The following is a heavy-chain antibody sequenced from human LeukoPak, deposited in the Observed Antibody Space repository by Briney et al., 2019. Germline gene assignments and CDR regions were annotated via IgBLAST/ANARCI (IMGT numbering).Heavy chain of an antibody. CDR1: GFTFSTYA. V-gene: IGHV3-23*01. Sequence: TGESLRLSCVASGFTFSTYAMNWVRQAPGKGREWVSAISRSGGSTYSADSVKGRFTISRDTSKNTLYLQMNGLRAEDTAVYYCAAAYFGVDQYYYGMDVWGQGTTVTVSS. D-gene: IGHD3-3*01. J-gene: IGHJ6*02. CDR3: AAAYFGVDQYYYGMDV. CDR2: ISRSGGST.